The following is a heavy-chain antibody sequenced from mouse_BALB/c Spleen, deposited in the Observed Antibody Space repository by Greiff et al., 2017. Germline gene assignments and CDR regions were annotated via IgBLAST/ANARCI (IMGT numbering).Heavy chain of an antibody. CDR3: ASPLYYGSSSYWYFDV. J-gene: IGHJ1*01. CDR1: GFTFSDYY. Sequence: EVKLMESGGGLVKPGGSLKLSCAASGFTFSDYYMYWVRQTPEKRLEWVATISDGGSYTYYPDSVKGRFTISRDNAKNNLYLQMSSLKSEDTAMYYCASPLYYGSSSYWYFDVWGAGTTVTVSS. V-gene: IGHV5-4*02. CDR2: ISDGGSYT. D-gene: IGHD1-1*01.